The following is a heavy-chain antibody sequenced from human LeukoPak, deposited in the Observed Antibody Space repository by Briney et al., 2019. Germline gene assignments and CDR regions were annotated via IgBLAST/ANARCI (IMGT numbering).Heavy chain of an antibody. J-gene: IGHJ5*02. Sequence: ASVKVSCKASGFTFTAYYMHWVRQAPGQGLEWMGWINPNSGGTNYAQKFQGRVTMTRDTSISTAYMELSRLRSDDTAVYYCARGPYYYDSSGFNWFDPWGQGTLVTVSS. CDR1: GFTFTAYY. CDR2: INPNSGGT. V-gene: IGHV1-2*02. CDR3: ARGPYYYDSSGFNWFDP. D-gene: IGHD3-22*01.